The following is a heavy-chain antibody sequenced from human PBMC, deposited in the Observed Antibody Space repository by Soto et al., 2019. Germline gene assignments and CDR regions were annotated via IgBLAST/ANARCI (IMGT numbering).Heavy chain of an antibody. J-gene: IGHJ3*02. CDR2: IWYDGSNK. D-gene: IGHD4-17*01. CDR1: GVTFSSYG. Sequence: PGGSLRLSCAPSGVTFSSYGMHWARQAPGKGLEWVAVIWYDGSNKVYADSVKGRFTISRDNSKNTLCLQMNSLRAEDTAVYYCARDLSGDYGALDTWGQGTMVTVSS. CDR3: ARDLSGDYGALDT. V-gene: IGHV3-33*01.